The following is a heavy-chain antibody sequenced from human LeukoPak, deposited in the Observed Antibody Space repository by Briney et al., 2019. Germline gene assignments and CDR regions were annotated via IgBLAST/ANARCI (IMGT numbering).Heavy chain of an antibody. Sequence: GGSLRLSCAASGFSVSSNYMNWVRQAPGKGLEWVSYISSSGSTIYYADSVKGRFTISRDNAKNSLYLQMNSLRAEDTAVYYCAELGITMIGGVWGKGTTVTISS. CDR1: GFSVSSNY. D-gene: IGHD3-10*02. J-gene: IGHJ6*04. V-gene: IGHV3-48*03. CDR3: AELGITMIGGV. CDR2: ISSSGSTI.